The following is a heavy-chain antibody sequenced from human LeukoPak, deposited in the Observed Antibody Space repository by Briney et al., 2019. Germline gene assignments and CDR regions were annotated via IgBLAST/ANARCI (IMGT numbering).Heavy chain of an antibody. Sequence: SVKVSCKTSGGTFSSYAISWVRQAPGQGLEWMGGIIPISGTTNNAQKFQGRVTITADESTSTAYMELSSLRTEDTAVYYCARSAYTGGVFENWGQGTLVTVSS. CDR1: GGTFSSYA. J-gene: IGHJ4*02. CDR2: IIPISGTT. CDR3: ARSAYTGGVFEN. V-gene: IGHV1-69*13. D-gene: IGHD2-8*02.